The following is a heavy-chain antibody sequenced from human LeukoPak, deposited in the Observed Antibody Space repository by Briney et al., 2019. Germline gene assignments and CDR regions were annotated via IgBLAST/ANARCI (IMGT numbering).Heavy chain of an antibody. CDR3: ASSRWLVPEIDY. D-gene: IGHD5-12*01. CDR1: GFTFSGYA. Sequence: GGSLRLSCAASGFTFSGYAMSRVRQAPGKGLEWVSSISSSSSYIYYADSVKGRFTISRDNAKNSLYLQMNSLRAEDTAVYYCASSRWLVPEIDYWGQGTLVTVSS. J-gene: IGHJ4*02. CDR2: ISSSSSYI. V-gene: IGHV3-21*01.